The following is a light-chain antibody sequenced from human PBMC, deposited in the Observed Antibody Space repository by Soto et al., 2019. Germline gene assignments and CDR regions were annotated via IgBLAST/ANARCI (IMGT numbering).Light chain of an antibody. V-gene: IGLV1-40*01. J-gene: IGLJ2*01. CDR1: SSNIGAGYD. CDR3: QSYDSSGSVV. Sequence: QSVLTQPPSVSGAPGQRVTISCTGSSSNIGAGYDVHWYQQLPGTAPKLPIYGNSNRPSGVPDRFSGSKSGTTASLAITGLQAEDEADYYCQSYDSSGSVVFGGGTKLTVL. CDR2: GNS.